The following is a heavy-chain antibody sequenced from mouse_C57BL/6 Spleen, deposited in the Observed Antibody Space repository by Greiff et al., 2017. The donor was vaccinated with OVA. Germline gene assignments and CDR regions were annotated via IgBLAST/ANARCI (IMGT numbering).Heavy chain of an antibody. CDR2: IYPGDGDT. D-gene: IGHD2-5*01. CDR1: GYAFSSYW. J-gene: IGHJ2*01. Sequence: VQLVESGAELVKPGASVKISCKASGYAFSSYWMNWVKQRPGKGLEWIGQIYPGDGDTNYNGKFKGKATLTADKSSSTAYMQLSSLTSEDSAVYFCARDGIDSNNYWGQGTTLTVSS. CDR3: ARDGIDSNNY. V-gene: IGHV1-80*01.